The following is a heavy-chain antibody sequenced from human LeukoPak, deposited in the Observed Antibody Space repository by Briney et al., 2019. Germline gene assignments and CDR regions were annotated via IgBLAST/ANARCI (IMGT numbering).Heavy chain of an antibody. CDR1: GFSLSTSGMC. J-gene: IGHJ4*02. Sequence: SGPALVKPTQTLTLTCTFSGFSLSTSGMCVSWIRQPPVKALEWLARIDWDDDKYYSTSLKTRLTISKDTSKNQVVLTMTNMDPVDTATYYCARSIVGASPFDYWGQGTLVTVSS. D-gene: IGHD1-26*01. CDR3: ARSIVGASPFDY. CDR2: IDWDDDK. V-gene: IGHV2-70*11.